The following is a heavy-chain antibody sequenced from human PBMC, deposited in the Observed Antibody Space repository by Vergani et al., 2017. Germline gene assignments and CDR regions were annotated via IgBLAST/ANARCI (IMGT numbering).Heavy chain of an antibody. CDR2: IYYSGST. D-gene: IGHD2/OR15-2a*01. V-gene: IGHV4-59*01. CDR3: ARDATTVFDP. J-gene: IGHJ5*02. Sequence: QVQLQESGPGLVKPSQTLSLTCTVSGGSISSYYWSWIRQPPGKGLEWIGYIYYSGSTNYNPSLKSRVTISVDTSKNQFSLKLSSVTAADTAVYYCARDATTVFDPWGQGTLVTVSS. CDR1: GGSISSYY.